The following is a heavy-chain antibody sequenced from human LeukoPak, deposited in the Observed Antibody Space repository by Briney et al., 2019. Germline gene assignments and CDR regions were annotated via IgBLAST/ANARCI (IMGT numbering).Heavy chain of an antibody. D-gene: IGHD6-13*01. CDR3: ARANSSSWPDYYYYGMDV. CDR2: IWYDGGNK. CDR1: GFTFSSYG. Sequence: GGSLRLSCAASGFTFSSYGMHWVRQAPGKGLEWVAVIWYDGGNKYYADSVKGRFTISRDNSKNTLYLQMNSLRAEDTAVYYCARANSSSWPDYYYYGMDVWGQGTTVTVSS. V-gene: IGHV3-33*01. J-gene: IGHJ6*02.